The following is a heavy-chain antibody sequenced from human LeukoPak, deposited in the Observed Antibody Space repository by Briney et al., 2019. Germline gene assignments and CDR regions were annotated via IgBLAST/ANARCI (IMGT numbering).Heavy chain of an antibody. D-gene: IGHD1-26*01. V-gene: IGHV4-34*01. Sequence: PSETLSLTCAVFGGSFSDYYWSWIRQPPGKGLEWIGEINHSGSTNQNPSLKSRVTISVDTSKNQFSLRLSSVTAADTAVYYCARRVGATNYNWFDPWGQGTLVTVSS. J-gene: IGHJ5*02. CDR2: INHSGST. CDR1: GGSFSDYY. CDR3: ARRVGATNYNWFDP.